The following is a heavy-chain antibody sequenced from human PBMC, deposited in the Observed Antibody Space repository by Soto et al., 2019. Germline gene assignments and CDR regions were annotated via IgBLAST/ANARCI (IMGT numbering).Heavy chain of an antibody. CDR2: ISSSGSYI. J-gene: IGHJ4*02. CDR3: ARAPGDYYFDY. CDR1: GFTFSSCG. D-gene: IGHD3-16*01. V-gene: IGHV3-21*01. Sequence: GGSLRLSCAASGFTFSSCGMHWVRQAPGKGLEWVSSISSSGSYIYYADSVKGRFTISRDNAKNSLYLQMNSLRAEDTAVYYCARAPGDYYFDYWGQGTLVTVSS.